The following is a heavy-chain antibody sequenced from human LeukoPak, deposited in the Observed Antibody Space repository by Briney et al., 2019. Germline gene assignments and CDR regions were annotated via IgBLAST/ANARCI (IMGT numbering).Heavy chain of an antibody. V-gene: IGHV3-7*01. CDR3: ASGLRGTY. D-gene: IGHD1-1*01. CDR1: GFTFGYYW. Sequence: GGSLRLSCAAPGFTFGYYWMSWVRQAPGTGLEWVANIGPDGSEKYYVDSVKGRFTISRDNAKSSLFLQMNSLRDEDTAVYYCASGLRGTYWGQGTLVTVSS. CDR2: IGPDGSEK. J-gene: IGHJ4*02.